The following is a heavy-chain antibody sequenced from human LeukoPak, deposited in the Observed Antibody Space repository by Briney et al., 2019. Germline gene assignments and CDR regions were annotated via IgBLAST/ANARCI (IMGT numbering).Heavy chain of an antibody. J-gene: IGHJ2*01. CDR3: AKDSTVVTPSYWYFDL. CDR2: ISNSGANT. CDR1: GFTFKNYV. D-gene: IGHD4-23*01. Sequence: GGSLRLSCAASGFTFKNYVMTCVRQAPGKGLEWVSTISNSGANTYYADSVKGRFTISRDNSKNTLYLQMNSLRAEDTAVYYCAKDSTVVTPSYWYFDLWGRGTLVTVSS. V-gene: IGHV3-23*01.